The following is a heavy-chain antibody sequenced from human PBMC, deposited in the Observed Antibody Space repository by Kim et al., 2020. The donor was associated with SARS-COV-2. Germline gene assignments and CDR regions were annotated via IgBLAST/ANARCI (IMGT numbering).Heavy chain of an antibody. J-gene: IGHJ6*01. CDR3: AKVLPASWFGFGGAGRGYGMDV. CDR1: GFTFSSYA. Sequence: GGSLRLSCAASGFTFSSYAMSWVRQAPGKGLEWVSVIYSGGSSTYYADSVKGRFTISRDNSKNTLYLQMNSLRAEDTAVYYCAKVLPASWFGFGGAGRGYGMDVWGPGTTVTVSS. V-gene: IGHV3-23*03. D-gene: IGHD3-10*01. CDR2: IYSGGSST.